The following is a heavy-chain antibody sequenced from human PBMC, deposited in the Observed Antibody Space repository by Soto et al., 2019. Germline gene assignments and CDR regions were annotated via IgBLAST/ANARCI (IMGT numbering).Heavy chain of an antibody. Sequence: QVQLPESGPGLVKTSQTLSLTCTVSGGCISSGGYYWSWLRQHPGKGLEWIGYIYYSGSTYYNTSLNSRVTISLDTSKNQFSLKLSSVTAADTAVYYCPREHGSGSYDYWCQGTLVTVSS. V-gene: IGHV4-31*03. D-gene: IGHD3-10*01. J-gene: IGHJ4*02. CDR3: PREHGSGSYDY. CDR2: IYYSGST. CDR1: GGCISSGGYY.